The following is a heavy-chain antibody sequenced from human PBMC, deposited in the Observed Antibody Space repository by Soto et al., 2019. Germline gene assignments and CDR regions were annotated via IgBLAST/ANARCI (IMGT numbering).Heavy chain of an antibody. CDR3: ARDPMWYNWNYVACDY. J-gene: IGHJ4*02. V-gene: IGHV3-33*01. CDR2: IWYDGSNK. Sequence: PGGSLRLSCAASGFTFSSYGMHWVRQAPGKGLEWVAVIWYDGSNKYYADSVKGRFTISRDNSKNTLYLQMNSLRAEDTVVYYCARDPMWYNWNYVACDYWGQGTLVTVSS. CDR1: GFTFSSYG. D-gene: IGHD1-7*01.